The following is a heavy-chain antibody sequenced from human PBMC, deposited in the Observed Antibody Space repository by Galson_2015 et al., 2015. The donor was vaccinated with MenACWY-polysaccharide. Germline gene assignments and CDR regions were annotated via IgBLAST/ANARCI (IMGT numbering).Heavy chain of an antibody. CDR3: TRTYCSRTTCYAPDKPGFDF. Sequence: SLRLSCAASGFTFSSYAMHWVRQAPDKGLEWVAVISYDGSNKYFADSVKGRFTISRDNSENTMYLYMSSLRAEDTAVYYCTRTYCSRTTCYAPDKPGFDFWGQGTLVTVSS. J-gene: IGHJ4*02. V-gene: IGHV3-30-3*01. D-gene: IGHD2-2*01. CDR2: ISYDGSNK. CDR1: GFTFSSYA.